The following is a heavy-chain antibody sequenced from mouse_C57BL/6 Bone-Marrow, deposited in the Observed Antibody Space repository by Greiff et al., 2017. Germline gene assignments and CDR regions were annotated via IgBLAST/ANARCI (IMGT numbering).Heavy chain of an antibody. Sequence: QVQLQQPGAELVKPGASVTMSCKASGYTFTSYWITWVKQRPGQGLEWIGDIYPGSGSTNYNEKFKSKATLTVDTSSSTAYMQLSSLTSEDSAVYYCARGSYDYDVDYWGQGTTLTVSS. J-gene: IGHJ2*01. V-gene: IGHV1-55*01. CDR1: GYTFTSYW. D-gene: IGHD2-4*01. CDR3: ARGSYDYDVDY. CDR2: IYPGSGST.